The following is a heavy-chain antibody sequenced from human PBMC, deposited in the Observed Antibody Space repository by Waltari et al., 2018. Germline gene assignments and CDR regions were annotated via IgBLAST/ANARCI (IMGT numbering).Heavy chain of an antibody. Sequence: VPLVESGGGLVQPGGSRSLSCSASGFSFRSYAMSWDRHAPGKGLEWVSAISGSGCSTYYADSGKGRFTISRDNSKNTLYLQMNSLRAEDTAVYYCAKVYGDYGLSDYWGQGTLVTVSS. V-gene: IGHV3-23*04. CDR3: AKVYGDYGLSDY. CDR2: ISGSGCST. J-gene: IGHJ4*02. CDR1: GFSFRSYA. D-gene: IGHD4-17*01.